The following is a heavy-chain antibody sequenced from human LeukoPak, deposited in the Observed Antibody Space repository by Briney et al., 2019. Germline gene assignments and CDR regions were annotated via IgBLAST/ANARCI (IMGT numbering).Heavy chain of an antibody. CDR3: ARSKDSSGYYYLEDGDAEAYYYYGMDV. J-gene: IGHJ6*02. D-gene: IGHD3-22*01. Sequence: GSSVKVSCKASGGTFSSYAISWVRQAPGQGLEWMGGIIPIFGTANYAQKFQGRVTITADESTSTAYMELSSLRSEDTAVYYCARSKDSSGYYYLEDGDAEAYYYYGMDVWCQGTTVTVPS. V-gene: IGHV1-69*01. CDR2: IIPIFGTA. CDR1: GGTFSSYA.